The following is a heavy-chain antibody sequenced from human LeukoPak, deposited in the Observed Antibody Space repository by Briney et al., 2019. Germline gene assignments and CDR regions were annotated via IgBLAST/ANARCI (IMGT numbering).Heavy chain of an antibody. CDR1: GGSISSSSYY. V-gene: IGHV4-39*02. J-gene: IGHJ5*02. Sequence: SETLSLTCTVSGGSISSSSYYWGWIHQPPGKGLEWIGSIYYSGSTYYNPSLKSRVTISVDKSNNHFSLRLTSVTAADTAVYYCARVITGTTGGWFDPWGQGTLVTVSS. CDR2: IYYSGST. CDR3: ARVITGTTGGWFDP. D-gene: IGHD1-7*01.